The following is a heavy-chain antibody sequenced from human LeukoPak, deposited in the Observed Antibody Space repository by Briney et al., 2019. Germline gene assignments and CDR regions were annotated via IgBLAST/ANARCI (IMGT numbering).Heavy chain of an antibody. CDR3: AREYTSSDPSDY. V-gene: IGHV1-8*01. CDR2: MNPNSGNT. D-gene: IGHD1-20*01. Sequence: GASVKVSCKASGYTFTSYDINWVRQATGQGLEWMGWMNPNSGNTGYAQKFQGRVTMTRNTSISAAYMELSSLRSEDTAVYYCAREYTSSDPSDYWGQGTLVTVSS. J-gene: IGHJ4*02. CDR1: GYTFTSYD.